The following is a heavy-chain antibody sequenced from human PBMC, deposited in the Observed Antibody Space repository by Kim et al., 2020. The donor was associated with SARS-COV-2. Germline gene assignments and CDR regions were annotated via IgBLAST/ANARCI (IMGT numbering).Heavy chain of an antibody. V-gene: IGHV1-69*04. CDR3: ARGAVGALGY. J-gene: IGHJ4*02. Sequence: IAKHAPRFQGRGTITADKSTSTAYMELSSLRSEDTAVYYCARGAVGALGYWGQGTLVTVSS. CDR2: IA. D-gene: IGHD1-26*01.